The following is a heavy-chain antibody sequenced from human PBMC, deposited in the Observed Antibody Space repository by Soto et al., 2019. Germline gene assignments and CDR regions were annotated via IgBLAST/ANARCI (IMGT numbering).Heavy chain of an antibody. CDR1: GGSFSGYY. J-gene: IGHJ3*02. D-gene: IGHD6-19*01. CDR2: INHSGST. Sequence: SETLSLTCAVYGGSFSGYYWSWIRQPPGKGLEWIGEINHSGSTNYNPSLKSRVTISVDTSKNQFSLKLSSVTAADTAVYYCAREVGSGWYRGKVRAFDIWGQGTMVTVSS. V-gene: IGHV4-34*01. CDR3: AREVGSGWYRGKVRAFDI.